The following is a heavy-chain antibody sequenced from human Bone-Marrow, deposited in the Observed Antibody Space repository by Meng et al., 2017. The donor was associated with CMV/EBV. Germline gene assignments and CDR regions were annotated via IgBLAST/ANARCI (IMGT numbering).Heavy chain of an antibody. CDR1: GFTFSSYG. CDR3: ARDLFLGFCSDSQCRSWFDP. Sequence: GGSLRLSCAASGFTFSSYGMHWARQAPGKGLEWVAFIRYDGSHKYYADSVKGRFSISRDNAKNSLFLQMNSLRAEDTGVYYCARDLFLGFCSDSQCRSWFDPWGQGTLVTVSS. CDR2: IRYDGSHK. J-gene: IGHJ5*02. V-gene: IGHV3-30*02. D-gene: IGHD2-15*01.